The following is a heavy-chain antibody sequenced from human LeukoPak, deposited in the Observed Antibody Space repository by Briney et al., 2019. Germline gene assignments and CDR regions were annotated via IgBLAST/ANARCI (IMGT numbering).Heavy chain of an antibody. CDR1: GFTFSSYS. V-gene: IGHV3-48*01. Sequence: PGGSLRLFCAASGFTFSSYSMNWVRHAPGKGLEWVSYISSSSTIYYADSVKGRFTISRDNAKNSLYLQMNSLRAEDTAVYYCARVSIPDYMDVWGKGTTVTVSS. CDR3: ARVSIPDYMDV. CDR2: ISSSSTI. J-gene: IGHJ6*03.